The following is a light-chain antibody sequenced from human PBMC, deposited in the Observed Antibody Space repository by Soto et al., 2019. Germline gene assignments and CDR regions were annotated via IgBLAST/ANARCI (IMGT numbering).Light chain of an antibody. CDR3: QQYNKWPLT. Sequence: VMTQSPASLSVSPGERATLSCRARESVSGNLAWYQHKPGQAPRLLIFGAFTRATGIPARFSGSGRFSGSGSGTDFTLTITSLQPEDSAVYYCQQYNKWPLTFGGGTKVEIK. CDR2: GAF. CDR1: ESVSGN. J-gene: IGKJ4*01. V-gene: IGKV3-15*01.